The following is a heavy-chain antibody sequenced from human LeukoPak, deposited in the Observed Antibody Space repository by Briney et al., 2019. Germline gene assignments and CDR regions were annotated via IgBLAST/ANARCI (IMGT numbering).Heavy chain of an antibody. CDR3: ARGYFDWLYDY. V-gene: IGHV4-34*01. D-gene: IGHD3-9*01. Sequence: SETLSLTCAVYGGSFSGYYWSWIRQPPGEGLEWIGEINHSGSTNYNPSLKSRVTISVDTSKNQFSLKLSSVTAADTAVYYCARGYFDWLYDYWGQGTLVTVSS. CDR2: INHSGST. J-gene: IGHJ4*02. CDR1: GGSFSGYY.